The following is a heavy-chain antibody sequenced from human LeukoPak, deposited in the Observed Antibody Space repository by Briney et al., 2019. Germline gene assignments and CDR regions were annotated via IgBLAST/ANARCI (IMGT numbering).Heavy chain of an antibody. CDR2: IHTDGST. D-gene: IGHD2-15*01. V-gene: IGHV4-61*02. Sequence: SQTLSLTCTVSGDSINTGRYYWSWIRLPAGKGLEWIGRIHTDGSTKYNPSLKSRVTISVDTSKNRISLKLSSVTAADTAIYYCASSLCSGGGCYEGHAFDIWGQGTMVTVSS. CDR3: ASSLCSGGGCYEGHAFDI. J-gene: IGHJ3*02. CDR1: GDSINTGRYY.